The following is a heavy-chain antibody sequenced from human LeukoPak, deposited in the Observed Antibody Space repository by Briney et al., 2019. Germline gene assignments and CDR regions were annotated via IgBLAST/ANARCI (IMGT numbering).Heavy chain of an antibody. Sequence: GGSLRLSCTASGYTFSDYGMHWVRQAPGKGLEWLSVISYSGVVKFYADSVKGRFTISRDNAKNTLYLQMNSLRAEDTAVYYCARDRSIASDYWGQGTLVTVSS. CDR3: ARDRSIASDY. D-gene: IGHD6-6*01. V-gene: IGHV3-33*08. J-gene: IGHJ4*02. CDR1: GYTFSDYG. CDR2: ISYSGVVK.